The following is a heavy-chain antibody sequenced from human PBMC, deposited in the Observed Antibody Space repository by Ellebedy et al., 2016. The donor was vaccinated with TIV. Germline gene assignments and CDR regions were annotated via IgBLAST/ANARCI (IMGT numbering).Heavy chain of an antibody. CDR2: INSLGDDI. CDR3: ARWDGDLNFDY. V-gene: IGHV3-21*01. J-gene: IGHJ4*02. D-gene: IGHD4-17*01. Sequence: GESLKISCAASGFIFSRYSMNWVRRAPGKGLEWVASINSLGDDIYYADSMKGRFTISRDNAKNSLYLHLNSLRDGDTAVYYCARWDGDLNFDYWGQGTLVTVSS. CDR1: GFIFSRYS.